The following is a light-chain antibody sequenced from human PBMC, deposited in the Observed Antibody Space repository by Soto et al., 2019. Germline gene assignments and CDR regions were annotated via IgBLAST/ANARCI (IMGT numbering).Light chain of an antibody. J-gene: IGKJ1*01. CDR2: DAS. V-gene: IGKV3-11*01. Sequence: EIVLTQSPATLSLSPGERGTLSCRASQSVSSYLAWYQQKPGQAPRLLIYDASNRATGIPARFSGSGSGTDFTLAISSLESEDFAVYYCQQRSNWPRTFGQGTKVDIK. CDR3: QQRSNWPRT. CDR1: QSVSSY.